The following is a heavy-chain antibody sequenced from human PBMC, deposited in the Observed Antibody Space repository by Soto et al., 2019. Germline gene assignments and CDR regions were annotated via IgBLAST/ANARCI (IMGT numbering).Heavy chain of an antibody. CDR2: ISAYNGNT. CDR3: ARGLVVNYDYIWDAQNWIDP. Sequence: ASVKVSCKASGYTFTSYGISWVRQAPGQGLEWMGWISAYNGNTNYVLKLQGRVTMTTNTSTSTAYMELSSLRSEDTAVYYCARGLVVNYDYIWDAQNWIDPWGQGTLVTVSS. J-gene: IGHJ5*02. V-gene: IGHV1-18*01. D-gene: IGHD3-16*01. CDR1: GYTFTSYG.